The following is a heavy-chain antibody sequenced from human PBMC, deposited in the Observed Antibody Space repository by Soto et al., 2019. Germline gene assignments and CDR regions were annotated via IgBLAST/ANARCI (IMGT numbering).Heavy chain of an antibody. Sequence: GGSLRLSCAASGFTFSSYAMSWVRQAPGKGLEWVSAISGSGGSTYYVDSVKGRFTISRDNSKNTLYLQMNSLRAEDTAVYYCAKVSIVATTLYDYWGQGTLVTVSS. J-gene: IGHJ4*02. CDR3: AKVSIVATTLYDY. D-gene: IGHD5-12*01. CDR2: ISGSGGST. CDR1: GFTFSSYA. V-gene: IGHV3-23*01.